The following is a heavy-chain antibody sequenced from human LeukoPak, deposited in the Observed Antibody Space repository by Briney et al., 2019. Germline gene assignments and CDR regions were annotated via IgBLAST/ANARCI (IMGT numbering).Heavy chain of an antibody. Sequence: PGGSLRLSCAASGFTFSRSAMSWVRQAPGKGLEWVSAISGSGGTYYADSVKGRFTISRDNSKNTLYLQMNSLRAEDTAVYYCAKSAAARPGVLEPWGQGTLVTVSS. CDR3: AKSAAARPGVLEP. V-gene: IGHV3-23*01. D-gene: IGHD6-6*01. J-gene: IGHJ5*02. CDR2: ISGSGGT. CDR1: GFTFSRSA.